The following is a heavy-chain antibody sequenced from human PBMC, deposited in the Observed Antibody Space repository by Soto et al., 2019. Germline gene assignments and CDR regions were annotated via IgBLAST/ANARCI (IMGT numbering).Heavy chain of an antibody. Sequence: GASVKVSCKASGYTFTSYAMHWVRQAPGQRLEWMGWINAGNGNTKYSQKFQGRVTITRDTSASTAYMELSSLRSDDTAVYYCARDKDRPQLGGNYYYILDVWGQGTAVTVSS. J-gene: IGHJ6*02. CDR1: GYTFTSYA. D-gene: IGHD3-3*02. CDR2: INAGNGNT. CDR3: ARDKDRPQLGGNYYYILDV. V-gene: IGHV1-3*01.